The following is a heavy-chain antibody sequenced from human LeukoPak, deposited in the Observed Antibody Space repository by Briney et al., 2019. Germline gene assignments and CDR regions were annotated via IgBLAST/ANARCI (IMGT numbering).Heavy chain of an antibody. CDR1: GGSISSSSYY. V-gene: IGHV4-39*01. D-gene: IGHD6-13*01. Sequence: SETLSLTCTVSGGSISSSSYYWGWIRQPPGKGLEWIGHIYYSGSTYYNPSLKSRVTISVDTSKNQFSLKLSSVTAADTAVYYCARRSYSSSWTHDWGQGTLVTVSS. J-gene: IGHJ4*02. CDR2: IYYSGST. CDR3: ARRSYSSSWTHD.